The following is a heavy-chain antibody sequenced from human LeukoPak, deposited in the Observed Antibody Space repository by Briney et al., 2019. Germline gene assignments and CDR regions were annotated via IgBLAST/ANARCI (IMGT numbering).Heavy chain of an antibody. Sequence: GGSLRLSCAASGFTVSSNYMSWVRQAPGKGLEWVSVICSGGSTYYADSVKGRFTISRDNSKNTLYLQMNSLRVEDTAVYYCARCTTGRTFGSLREIKRSREIDYWGQGTLVTVSS. D-gene: IGHD1-1*01. J-gene: IGHJ4*02. CDR3: ARCTTGRTFGSLREIKRSREIDY. CDR2: ICSGGST. V-gene: IGHV3-53*01. CDR1: GFTVSSNY.